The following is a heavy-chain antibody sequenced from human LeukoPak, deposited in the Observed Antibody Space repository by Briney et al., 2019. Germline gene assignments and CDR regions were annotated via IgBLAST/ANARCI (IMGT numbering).Heavy chain of an antibody. J-gene: IGHJ4*02. D-gene: IGHD2-15*01. Sequence: SSVKVSCKASGCTFINYAISWVGQARGRGLEWMGGIIPLFGTANYAQKFQGRVTITADESPSTAYMELSSLRSDDTALYYCARGRQGYCGGGRCYICQFWGQGTLVTVSS. V-gene: IGHV1-69*01. CDR2: IIPLFGTA. CDR1: GCTFINYA. CDR3: ARGRQGYCGGGRCYICQF.